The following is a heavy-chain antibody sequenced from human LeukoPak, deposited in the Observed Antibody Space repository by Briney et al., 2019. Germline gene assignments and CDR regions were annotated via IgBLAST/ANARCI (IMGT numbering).Heavy chain of an antibody. D-gene: IGHD3-3*01. CDR2: INPNSGDT. Sequence: ASVKVSCKASGYTFTGYYMHWVRQAPGQGLEWMGWINPNSGDTNYAQKFRGRVTMTRDTSISTAYMELSRLRSDDTAVYYCARDRGNYDPYYYMDVWGKGTTITVSS. V-gene: IGHV1-2*02. CDR1: GYTFTGYY. J-gene: IGHJ6*03. CDR3: ARDRGNYDPYYYMDV.